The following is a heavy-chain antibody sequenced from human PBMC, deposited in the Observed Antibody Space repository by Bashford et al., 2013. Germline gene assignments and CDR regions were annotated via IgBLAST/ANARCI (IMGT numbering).Heavy chain of an antibody. J-gene: IGHJ3*02. CDR2: IYSGGTT. Sequence: SETLSLTCTVSGGSIIGDYWSFIRRPAGKGLEWIGRIYSGGTTNYNPSLKSRVTMSVDTSRNQFSLKLSSVTAADTAVYYCARKTKTRGAFDIWGQGTMGHRLL. V-gene: IGHV4-4*07. CDR3: ARKTKTRGAFDI. CDR1: GGSIIGDY.